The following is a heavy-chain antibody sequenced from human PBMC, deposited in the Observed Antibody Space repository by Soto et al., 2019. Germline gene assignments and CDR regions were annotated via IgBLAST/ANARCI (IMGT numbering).Heavy chain of an antibody. D-gene: IGHD5-18*01. V-gene: IGHV3-21*01. Sequence: EVQLVESGGGLVKPGGSLRLSCAASGFTFSSYSMNWVRQAPGKGLEWVSSISSSSSYIYYADSVKGRFTISRDNAKNSLYLQMNSLRAEDTAVYYCARDYGSSVDTAMAPYYYGMDVWGQGTTVTVSS. CDR2: ISSSSSYI. CDR1: GFTFSSYS. J-gene: IGHJ6*02. CDR3: ARDYGSSVDTAMAPYYYGMDV.